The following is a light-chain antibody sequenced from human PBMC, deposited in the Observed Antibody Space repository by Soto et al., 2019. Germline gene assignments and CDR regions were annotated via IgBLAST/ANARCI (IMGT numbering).Light chain of an antibody. J-gene: IGLJ1*01. CDR2: EVS. CDR3: FSYTSSGTYV. CDR1: ISDVGNYKY. Sequence: HYALTQPSSVSGSPGQSITISCTGTISDVGNYKYVSWYQQHPGKAPKLMIYEVSNRPSGVSNRFSGSKSGNTASLTISGLQAEDETDYYCFSYTSSGTYVFGTGTKVTV. V-gene: IGLV2-14*01.